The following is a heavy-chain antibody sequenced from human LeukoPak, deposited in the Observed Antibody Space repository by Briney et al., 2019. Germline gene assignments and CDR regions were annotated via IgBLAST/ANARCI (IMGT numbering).Heavy chain of an antibody. CDR1: GFTFSSYA. CDR3: AGDLPITMVRGVTFYYYYGMDV. V-gene: IGHV3-30-3*01. Sequence: GRSLRLSCAASGFTFSSYAMHWVRQAPGKGLEWVAVISYDGSNKYYADSVKGRFTISRDNSKNTLYLQINSLRAEDTAVYYCAGDLPITMVRGVTFYYYYGMDVWGQGTTVTVSS. J-gene: IGHJ6*02. D-gene: IGHD3-10*01. CDR2: ISYDGSNK.